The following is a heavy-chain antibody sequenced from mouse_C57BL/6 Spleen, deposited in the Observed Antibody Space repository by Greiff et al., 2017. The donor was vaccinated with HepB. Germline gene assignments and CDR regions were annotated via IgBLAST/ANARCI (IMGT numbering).Heavy chain of an antibody. D-gene: IGHD2-5*01. Sequence: DVHLVESGGDLVKPGGSLKLSCAASGFTFSSYGMSWVRQTPDKRLEWVATISSGGSYTYYPDSVKGRFTISRDNAKNTLYLQMSSLKSEDTAMYYCARHDSNYNFDYWGQGTTLTVSS. J-gene: IGHJ2*01. CDR2: ISSGGSYT. CDR3: ARHDSNYNFDY. CDR1: GFTFSSYG. V-gene: IGHV5-6*01.